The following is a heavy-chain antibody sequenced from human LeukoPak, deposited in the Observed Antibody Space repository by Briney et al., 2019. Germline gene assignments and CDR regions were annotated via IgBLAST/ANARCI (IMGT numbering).Heavy chain of an antibody. CDR2: ISYDGSNK. J-gene: IGHJ6*03. CDR3: AKDFRAVGYYMDV. CDR1: GFTFSSYG. V-gene: IGHV3-30*18. Sequence: GGSLRLSCAASGFTFSSYGMHWVRQAPGKGLEWVAVISYDGSNKYYADSVKGRFTISRDNSKNTLYLQMNSLRAEDTAVYYCAKDFRAVGYYMDVWGKGTTVTVSS.